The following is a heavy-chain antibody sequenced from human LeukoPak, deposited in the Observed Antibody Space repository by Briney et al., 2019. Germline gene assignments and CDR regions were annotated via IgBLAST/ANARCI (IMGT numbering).Heavy chain of an antibody. CDR2: ISASGGST. Sequence: GGSLRLSCAASGFTFSSSAMSWVRQVPGKGLEWVSGISASGGSTYYADSVRGRFTISRDNSKNTLYLQMNSLRAEDTAVYYCAREGTYFDYWGQGTLVTVSS. CDR3: AREGTYFDY. CDR1: GFTFSSSA. D-gene: IGHD1-1*01. J-gene: IGHJ4*02. V-gene: IGHV3-23*01.